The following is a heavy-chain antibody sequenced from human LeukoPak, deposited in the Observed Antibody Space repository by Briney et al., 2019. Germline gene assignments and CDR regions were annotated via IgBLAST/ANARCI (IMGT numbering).Heavy chain of an antibody. CDR1: GFTFSSYA. Sequence: GGSLRLSCAASGFTFSSYAVRWVRRAPGKGLEWVSAISGSAGSTYYADSVKGRFTISRDNSKNTLFLQMNSLRAEDTAVYYCAKGMGSGSPYGMDVWGQGTTVTVSS. CDR2: ISGSAGST. D-gene: IGHD3-10*01. CDR3: AKGMGSGSPYGMDV. V-gene: IGHV3-23*01. J-gene: IGHJ6*02.